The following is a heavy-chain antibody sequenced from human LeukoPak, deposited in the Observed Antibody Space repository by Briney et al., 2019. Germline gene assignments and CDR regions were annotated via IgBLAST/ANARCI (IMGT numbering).Heavy chain of an antibody. CDR1: GGSFSGYY. CDR2: INHSGST. J-gene: IGHJ4*02. Sequence: SETLSLTCAVYGGSFSGYYWSWIRQPPGKGLEWIGEINHSGSTNYNPSLKSRVTISVDTSKNQFSLKLSSVTAADTAVYYCARVLTPWFFDYWGQGTLVTVSS. V-gene: IGHV4-34*01. D-gene: IGHD3-9*01. CDR3: ARVLTPWFFDY.